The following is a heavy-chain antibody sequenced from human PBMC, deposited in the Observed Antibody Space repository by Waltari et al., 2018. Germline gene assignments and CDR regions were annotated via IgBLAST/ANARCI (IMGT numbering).Heavy chain of an antibody. CDR3: AIGGVETSWYWRY. Sequence: EVQVVASGGGLVQPGGSLGLPGAASGFPLRSSGMTWVRQAPGKGLEWVANIKTDGSETYYVDSVKGRFTISRDNTKNSLYLQMSSLRAEDTAVYYCAIGGVETSWYWRYWGQGTLVTVSS. J-gene: IGHJ4*02. V-gene: IGHV3-7*01. CDR1: GFPLRSSG. CDR2: IKTDGSET. D-gene: IGHD6-13*01.